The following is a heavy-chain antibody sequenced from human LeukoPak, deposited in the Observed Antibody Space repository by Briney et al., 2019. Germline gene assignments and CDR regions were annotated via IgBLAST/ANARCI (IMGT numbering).Heavy chain of an antibody. CDR3: ARGGGSYASMAFDY. Sequence: SETLSLTCAVYGGSFSGYYWSWIRQPPGKGLEWIGEINHSGSTNYNPSLKSRVTISVDTSKNQFSLKLSSVTAADTAVYYCARGGGSYASMAFDYWGQGTLVTVSS. D-gene: IGHD1-26*01. V-gene: IGHV4-34*01. CDR2: INHSGST. J-gene: IGHJ4*02. CDR1: GGSFSGYY.